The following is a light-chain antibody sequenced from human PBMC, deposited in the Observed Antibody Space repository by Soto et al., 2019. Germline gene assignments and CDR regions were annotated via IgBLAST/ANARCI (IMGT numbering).Light chain of an antibody. CDR3: QQYNNWPFS. V-gene: IGKV3-15*01. CDR1: QDVTTN. Sequence: EITMTQFPGILSASPGEGVTLSCRAAQDVTTNFAWYQQTRGQAPRLLLSDISSRDTGVPARFSGCGSRTEFTLTISGLQSEDFAVYHCQQYNNWPFSFGQGTRLEIK. CDR2: DIS. J-gene: IGKJ5*01.